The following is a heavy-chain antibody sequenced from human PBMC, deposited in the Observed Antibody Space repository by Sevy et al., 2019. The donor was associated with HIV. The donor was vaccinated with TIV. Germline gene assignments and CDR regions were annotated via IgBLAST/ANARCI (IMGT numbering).Heavy chain of an antibody. CDR2: ISSSGSTI. CDR3: ARVRCSSTSCYTGNHYYYYGMDV. CDR1: GFTFSDYY. D-gene: IGHD2-2*02. V-gene: IGHV3-11*01. Sequence: GGSLRLSCAASGFTFSDYYMSWIRQAPGKGLEWVSYISSSGSTIYYADSVKGRFTISRDNAKNSLYLQMNSLRAEDTAAYYCARVRCSSTSCYTGNHYYYYGMDVWGQGTTVTVSS. J-gene: IGHJ6*02.